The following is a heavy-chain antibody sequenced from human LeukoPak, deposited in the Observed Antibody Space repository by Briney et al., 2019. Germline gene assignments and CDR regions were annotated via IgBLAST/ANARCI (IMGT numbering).Heavy chain of an antibody. CDR1: GGSFSGYY. Sequence: PSETLSLTCAVYGGSFSGYYWSWIRQPPGKGLEWIGEINHSGSTNYNPSLKSRVTISVDTSKNQFSLKLSSVTAADTAVYYCARVGYYGSGSYFDAFDIWGQGTMVTVSS. J-gene: IGHJ3*02. D-gene: IGHD3-10*01. CDR3: ARVGYYGSGSYFDAFDI. CDR2: INHSGST. V-gene: IGHV4-34*01.